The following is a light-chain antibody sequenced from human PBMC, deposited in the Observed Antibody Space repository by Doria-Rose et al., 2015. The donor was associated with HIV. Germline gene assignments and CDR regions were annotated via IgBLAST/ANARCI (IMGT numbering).Light chain of an antibody. CDR2: AAS. J-gene: IGKJ1*01. Sequence: DIQMTQSPSSLSASIGDRVTIPCRASQTVSPYLNWFQQEPGKAPKLLIYAASRLQSGVPSRFSGSGSGTDFTLTISGLQPGDVATYYCQQTYSSPPWTFGQGTKVEMK. CDR1: QTVSPY. CDR3: QQTYSSPPWT. V-gene: IGKV1-39*01.